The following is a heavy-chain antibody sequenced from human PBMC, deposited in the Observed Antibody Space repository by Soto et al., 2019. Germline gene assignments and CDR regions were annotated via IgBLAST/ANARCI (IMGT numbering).Heavy chain of an antibody. V-gene: IGHV3-30*18. J-gene: IGHJ4*02. Sequence: QVQLVESGGGVVQPGRSLRLSCAASGFTFSSYGMHWVRQAPGKGLEWVAVISYDGSNKYYADSVKGRFTISRDNSKNTLYLQMNSLRAEDTAVYYCAKDGGYYYGSGSYYVYWGQGNLVTVSS. CDR1: GFTFSSYG. CDR2: ISYDGSNK. CDR3: AKDGGYYYGSGSYYVY. D-gene: IGHD3-10*01.